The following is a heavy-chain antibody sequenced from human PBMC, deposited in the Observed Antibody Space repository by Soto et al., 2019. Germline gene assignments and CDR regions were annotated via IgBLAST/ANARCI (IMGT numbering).Heavy chain of an antibody. CDR3: ARGYGSGVFDY. V-gene: IGHV4-34*01. D-gene: IGHD3-10*01. Sequence: QVQLQQWGAGLLKPSETLSLTCAVYGGSFSGYYWNWIRQPPGKGLEWIGEINHSGSTNYNPSLKCRVTISVDTSKNQFSLKLSSVTAADTAVYYWARGYGSGVFDYWGQGTLVTVSS. CDR2: INHSGST. J-gene: IGHJ4*02. CDR1: GGSFSGYY.